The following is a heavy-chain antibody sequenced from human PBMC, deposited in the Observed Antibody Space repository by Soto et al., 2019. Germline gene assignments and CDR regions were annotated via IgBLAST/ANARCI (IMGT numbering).Heavy chain of an antibody. CDR3: AKVSAAAGHYYCYGMDV. J-gene: IGHJ6*02. D-gene: IGHD6-13*01. V-gene: IGHV3-30*18. CDR1: GFTFSSYG. Sequence: QVQLVESGGGVVQPGRSLRLSCAASGFTFSSYGMHWVRQAPGKGLEWVAVISYDGSNKYYADSVKGRFTISRDNSKNTLYLQMNSLRAEDTAVYYCAKVSAAAGHYYCYGMDVWGQGTTVTVSS. CDR2: ISYDGSNK.